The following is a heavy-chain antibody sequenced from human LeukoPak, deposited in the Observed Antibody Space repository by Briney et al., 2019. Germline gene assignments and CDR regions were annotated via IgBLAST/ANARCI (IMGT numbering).Heavy chain of an antibody. J-gene: IGHJ4*02. CDR3: ARHIGRVLPFDY. CDR1: GDSISRYY. D-gene: IGHD3-10*01. CDR2: IYYSGSA. Sequence: SETLSLTCTVSGDSISRYYWSWIRQPPGKGPEWIGHIYYSGSANYNPSLKSRVTISIDTSKNQFSLKPSSVTAADTAMYYCARHIGRVLPFDYWGQGTLVTVSS. V-gene: IGHV4-59*08.